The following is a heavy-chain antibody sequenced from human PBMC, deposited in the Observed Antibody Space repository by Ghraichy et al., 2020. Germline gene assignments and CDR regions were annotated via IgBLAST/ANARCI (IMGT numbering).Heavy chain of an antibody. Sequence: GESLNISCAASGFTFTSYAMSWVRQAPGEGLEWVSCISGSGGSTYYADSVKGRFTISRDNSKNTLYLQMNSLRAEDTAVYYCAKGPARDYTYYFDYWGQGTLVTVSS. J-gene: IGHJ4*02. CDR2: ISGSGGST. D-gene: IGHD4-11*01. CDR1: GFTFTSYA. V-gene: IGHV3-23*01. CDR3: AKGPARDYTYYFDY.